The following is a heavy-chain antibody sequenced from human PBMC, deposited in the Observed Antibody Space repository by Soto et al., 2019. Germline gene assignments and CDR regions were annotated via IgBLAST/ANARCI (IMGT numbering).Heavy chain of an antibody. D-gene: IGHD2-2*01. J-gene: IGHJ4*02. Sequence: QIHLVQSGPEVKKPGASVKVSCQTSGYAFTDYGVTWVRQAPGQGLEWMGWISPYNGKTNYARTLRGRFNLTTDTSTTTAYLELRNLTSDDTVTYYCARKDSCSSTSCFTRWGQGTLVTVSS. CDR2: ISPYNGKT. V-gene: IGHV1-18*01. CDR3: ARKDSCSSTSCFTR. CDR1: GYAFTDYG.